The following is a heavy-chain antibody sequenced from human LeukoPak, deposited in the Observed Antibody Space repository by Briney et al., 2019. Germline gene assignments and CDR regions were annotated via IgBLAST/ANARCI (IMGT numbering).Heavy chain of an antibody. CDR1: GGSISSSSYY. V-gene: IGHV4-39*01. Sequence: TSETLSLTCTVSGGSISSSSYYWGWIRQPPGKGLEWIGTMYYSGSTYYNPSLKSRVTISIDTSKNQFSLKLSSVTAADTAVYYCARGVGDGYNRGWFDPWGQGTLVTVSS. CDR3: ARGVGDGYNRGWFDP. D-gene: IGHD5-24*01. J-gene: IGHJ5*02. CDR2: MYYSGST.